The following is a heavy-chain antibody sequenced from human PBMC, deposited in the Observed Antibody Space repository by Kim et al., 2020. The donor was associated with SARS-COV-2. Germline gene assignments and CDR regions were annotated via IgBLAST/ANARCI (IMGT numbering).Heavy chain of an antibody. D-gene: IGHD5-12*01. CDR2: ISCNGDQT. J-gene: IGHJ4*01. CDR3: AKGDFSAYDY. Sequence: GGSLRLSCAASGFTFDDYAMHWVRQAPGKSLEWVSGISCNGDQTSYADSVKGRFTISRDNSKNSLYLQMNSLTTEDTAVYYCAKGDFSAYDY. V-gene: IGHV3-9*01. CDR1: GFTFDDYA.